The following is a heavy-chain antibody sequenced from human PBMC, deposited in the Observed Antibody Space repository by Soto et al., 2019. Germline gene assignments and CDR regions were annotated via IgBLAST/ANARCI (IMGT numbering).Heavy chain of an antibody. J-gene: IGHJ6*03. V-gene: IGHV1-18*01. CDR1: GYTFINYG. D-gene: IGHD6-19*01. CDR3: ARDRGVAPPVAGNIYYYYYMDD. Sequence: QVQLVQSGAEVKKPGASVKVSCKASGYTFINYGITWVRQAPGQGLEWMGWISAYNGDTNYAQKLQGRVTMTTDASTSTAYMELRSLRSDDTAVYYCARDRGVAPPVAGNIYYYYYMDDWGKGTTVTVSS. CDR2: ISAYNGDT.